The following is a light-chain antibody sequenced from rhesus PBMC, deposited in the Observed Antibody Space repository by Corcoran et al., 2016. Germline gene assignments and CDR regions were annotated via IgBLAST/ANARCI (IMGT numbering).Light chain of an antibody. CDR1: QGISSY. V-gene: IGKV1-28*01. CDR3: LQHNSYPYS. Sequence: DIQMTQSPSSLSASVGDTVTITCRASQGISSYLNWFQQKPGQPPNLLIYAASSLESGVPSSFSGRGSGTEFTLTISRLQPEDFAAYYCLQHNSYPYSFGQGTKVEIK. J-gene: IGKJ2*01. CDR2: AAS.